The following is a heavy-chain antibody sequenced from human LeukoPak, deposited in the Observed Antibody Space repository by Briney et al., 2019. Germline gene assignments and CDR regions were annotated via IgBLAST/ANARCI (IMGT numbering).Heavy chain of an antibody. Sequence: PGGSLRLSCAASRFTFSSYWMHWVRQAPGKGLVWVSRINSDGSSTNYADSVKGRFTISRDNAKNSLYLQMNSLRAEDTAVYYCARPVVAGDYYYYGMDVWGQGTTVTVSS. D-gene: IGHD6-19*01. CDR3: ARPVVAGDYYYYGMDV. CDR2: INSDGSST. J-gene: IGHJ6*02. V-gene: IGHV3-74*01. CDR1: RFTFSSYW.